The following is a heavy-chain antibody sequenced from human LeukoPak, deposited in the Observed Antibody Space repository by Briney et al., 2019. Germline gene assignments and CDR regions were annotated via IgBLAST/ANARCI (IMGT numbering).Heavy chain of an antibody. J-gene: IGHJ4*02. CDR1: GFTFSSYG. CDR3: AKPLTGVSSDYFDY. D-gene: IGHD7-27*01. CDR2: ISYDGSNK. Sequence: PGRSLRLPCAASGFTFSSYGMHWVRQAPGKGLEWVAVISYDGSNKYYADSVKGRFTISRDNSKNTLYLQMNSLRAEDTAVYYCAKPLTGVSSDYFDYWGQGTLVTVSS. V-gene: IGHV3-30*18.